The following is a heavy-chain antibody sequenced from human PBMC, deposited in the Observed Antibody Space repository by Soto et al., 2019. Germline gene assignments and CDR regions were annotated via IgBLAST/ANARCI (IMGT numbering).Heavy chain of an antibody. CDR1: GYTFTSYG. V-gene: IGHV1-18*01. Sequence: ASVKVSCKASGYTFTSYGISWVRQAPGQGLEWMGWISAYNGNTNYAQKLQGRVTMTTDTSTSTAYMELRSLRSDDTAVYYCARDSRQLLYQKPIDYWGQGPFVTVYS. J-gene: IGHJ4*02. CDR3: ARDSRQLLYQKPIDY. CDR2: ISAYNGNT. D-gene: IGHD2-2*02.